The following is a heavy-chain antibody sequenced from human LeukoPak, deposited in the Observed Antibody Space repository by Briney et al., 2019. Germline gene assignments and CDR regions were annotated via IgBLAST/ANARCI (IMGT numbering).Heavy chain of an antibody. J-gene: IGHJ4*02. V-gene: IGHV3-7*01. CDR3: ARDPSLGMIVVVMGTYYFDN. CDR1: GFTFSSYW. D-gene: IGHD3-22*01. Sequence: GGSLRLSCAASGFTFSSYWLSWVRQAPTKGLEWVANIKQDGSETYYVDSVKGRFTISRDNSKDTVYLQMNSLRAEDTAAYYCARDPSLGMIVVVMGTYYFDNWGQGTLVTVSS. CDR2: IKQDGSET.